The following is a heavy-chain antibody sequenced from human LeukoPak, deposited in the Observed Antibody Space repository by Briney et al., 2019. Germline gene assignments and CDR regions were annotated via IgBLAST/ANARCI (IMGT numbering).Heavy chain of an antibody. J-gene: IGHJ4*02. CDR3: ARRRDLYSGSYYPFDY. Sequence: GESLKISCKGSGYGFTTYWIGWVRQMPGKGLEWMGIIYPGDSETRYSPSFQGQVTISADKSISTAYLQWSSLKASDTAMYYCARRRDLYSGSYYPFDYWGQGTLVTVSS. CDR1: GYGFTTYW. V-gene: IGHV5-51*01. D-gene: IGHD1-26*01. CDR2: IYPGDSET.